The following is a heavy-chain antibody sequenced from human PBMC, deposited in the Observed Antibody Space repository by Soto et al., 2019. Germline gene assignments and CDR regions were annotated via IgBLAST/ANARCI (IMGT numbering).Heavy chain of an antibody. CDR3: ARDLYGGKASYYYYGMDV. D-gene: IGHD4-17*01. V-gene: IGHV1-69*01. CDR2: IIPIFGTA. CDR1: GGTFSSYA. J-gene: IGHJ6*02. Sequence: QVQLVQSGAEVKKPGSSVKVSCKASGGTFSSYAISWVRQAPGQGLEWMGGIIPIFGTANYAQKFQGRVTITADESTSTAYMELSSLRSEDTAVYYCARDLYGGKASYYYYGMDVWGQGTTVTVSS.